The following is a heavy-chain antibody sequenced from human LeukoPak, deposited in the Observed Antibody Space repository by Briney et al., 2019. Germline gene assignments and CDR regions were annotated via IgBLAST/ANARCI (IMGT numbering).Heavy chain of an antibody. Sequence: PGGSLRLSCVASGFTFNSNWMSWVRQAPGKGLEWVANIKQDGSEQYYVDSVKGRFTISRDNAKNSVSLQMNSLRAEDTAVYYCARDKYYDRYFDSWGQGILVTASS. D-gene: IGHD3-22*01. CDR3: ARDKYYDRYFDS. V-gene: IGHV3-7*01. CDR1: GFTFNSNW. J-gene: IGHJ4*02. CDR2: IKQDGSEQ.